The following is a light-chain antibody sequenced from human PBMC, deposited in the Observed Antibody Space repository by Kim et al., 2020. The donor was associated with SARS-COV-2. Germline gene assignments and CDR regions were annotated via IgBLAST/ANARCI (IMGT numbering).Light chain of an antibody. CDR3: QQYGSSPLT. CDR2: GAS. Sequence: SPGERATLSCRAIQTVISNYLAWYQQKPGQAPRLLIYGASSRATGIPDRFSGSGSGTDFTLTISSLEPEDFAVYNCQQYGSSPLTFGGGTKVDIK. CDR1: QTVISNY. J-gene: IGKJ4*01. V-gene: IGKV3-20*01.